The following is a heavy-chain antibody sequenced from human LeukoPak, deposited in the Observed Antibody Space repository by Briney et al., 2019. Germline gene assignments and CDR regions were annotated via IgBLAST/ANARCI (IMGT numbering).Heavy chain of an antibody. CDR3: ARVVKDNWFDP. D-gene: IGHD1-26*01. J-gene: IGHJ5*02. CDR2: IYYSGST. CDR1: GGSISSYY. Sequence: KPSETLFLTCTVSGGSISSYYWSWIRQPPGKGLEWIGYIYYSGSTNYNPSLKSRVTISVDTSKNQFSLKLSSVTAADTAVYYCARVVKDNWFDPWGQGTLVTVSS. V-gene: IGHV4-59*01.